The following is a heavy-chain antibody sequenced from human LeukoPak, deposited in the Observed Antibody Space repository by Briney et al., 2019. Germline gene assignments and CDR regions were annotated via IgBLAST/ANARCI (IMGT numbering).Heavy chain of an antibody. D-gene: IGHD5-24*01. J-gene: IGHJ4*02. V-gene: IGHV3-21*01. CDR1: GFTFSSYS. CDR3: ASQLGDGYNGEDY. Sequence: SGGSLRLSCAASGFTFSSYSMNWVRQAPGKGLEWVSSISSGSSYIYYADSVKGRFTISRDNAKNSLYLQMNSLRAEDTAVYYCASQLGDGYNGEDYWGQGTLVTVSS. CDR2: ISSGSSYI.